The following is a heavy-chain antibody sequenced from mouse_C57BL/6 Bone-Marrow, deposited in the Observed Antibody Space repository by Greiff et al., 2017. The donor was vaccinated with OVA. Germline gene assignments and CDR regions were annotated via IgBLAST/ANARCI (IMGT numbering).Heavy chain of an antibody. D-gene: IGHD4-1*01. CDR2: IDPSDSYT. CDR3: ARVGINAMDY. J-gene: IGHJ4*01. Sequence: QVQLQQPGAELVMPGASVKLSCKASGYTFTSYWMHWVKQRPGQGLEWIGEIDPSDSYTNYNQKFKGKSTLTVDKSSSTAYMQLSSLTSEDSAVYYCARVGINAMDYWGQGTSVTVSS. V-gene: IGHV1-69*01. CDR1: GYTFTSYW.